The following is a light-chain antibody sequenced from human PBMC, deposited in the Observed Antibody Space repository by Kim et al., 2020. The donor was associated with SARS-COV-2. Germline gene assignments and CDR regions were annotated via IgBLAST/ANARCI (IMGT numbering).Light chain of an antibody. CDR3: QQYGTSPLT. CDR1: QTVTGSA. V-gene: IGKV3-20*01. CDR2: DAS. J-gene: IGKJ4*01. Sequence: SPGERATLSCRASQTVTGSAVAWYQRKPGQTPRLLIYDASIRAAGIPDRFSGSGSRTDFTLTISGLQPEDFAVYYCQQYGTSPLTFGGGTKVDIK.